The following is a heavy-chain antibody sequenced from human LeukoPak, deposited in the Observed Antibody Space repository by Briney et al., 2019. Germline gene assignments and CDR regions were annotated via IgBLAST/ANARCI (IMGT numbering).Heavy chain of an antibody. D-gene: IGHD3-10*01. J-gene: IGHJ6*03. Sequence: SETLSLTCVVSGDSITTGGSYLSWVRQLPGQGLEWIGYIFHSGPTYYNPSLQSRISISVDTAKNQFSLKMNYVTAADTAVYYCVRDRITPRRGFYMDVWGKGTPVIVSS. CDR2: IFHSGPT. CDR3: VRDRITPRRGFYMDV. V-gene: IGHV4-31*11. CDR1: GDSITTGGSY.